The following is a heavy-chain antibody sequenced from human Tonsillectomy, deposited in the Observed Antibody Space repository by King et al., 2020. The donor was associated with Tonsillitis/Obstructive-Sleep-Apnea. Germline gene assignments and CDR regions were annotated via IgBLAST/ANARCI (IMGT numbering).Heavy chain of an antibody. D-gene: IGHD2-2*01. J-gene: IGHJ3*02. CDR3: ARRGIYCSSTSCPDAFDI. CDR2: IYPGDSHT. CDR1: GYSFTSYW. V-gene: IGHV5-51*01. Sequence: VQLVQSGAEVKKPGESLKISCKGSGYSFTSYWIAWVRQIPGKGLEWMGIIYPGDSHTRYSPSFQGQVSMSPDKSISTAYLQWSSLKASDTAMYYCARRGIYCSSTSCPDAFDIWGQGTMVTVSS.